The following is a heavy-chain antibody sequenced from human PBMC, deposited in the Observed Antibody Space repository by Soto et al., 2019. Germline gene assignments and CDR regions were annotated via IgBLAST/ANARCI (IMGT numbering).Heavy chain of an antibody. J-gene: IGHJ6*02. CDR3: ARVSGISYYGMDV. Sequence: SETLSLTCAVYGGCFSGYYWSWIRQPPGKGLEWIGEINHSGSTNYNPSLKSRVTISVDTSKNQFSLKLSSVTAADTAVYYCARVSGISYYGMDVWGQGTTVTVSS. CDR1: GGCFSGYY. D-gene: IGHD3-10*01. CDR2: INHSGST. V-gene: IGHV4-34*01.